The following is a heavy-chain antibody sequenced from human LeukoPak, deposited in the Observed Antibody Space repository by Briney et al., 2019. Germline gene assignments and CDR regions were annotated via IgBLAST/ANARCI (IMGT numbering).Heavy chain of an antibody. J-gene: IGHJ6*03. CDR3: ARQMTGYYYMDV. CDR1: GGSISSYY. Sequence: SETLSLTCTVSGGSISSYYWSWVRQPPGKGLEWIGYIYTSGSTNYNPSLKSRVTISVDTSKNQFSLKLSSVTAADTAVYYCARQMTGYYYMDVWGKGTTVTVSS. CDR2: IYTSGST. V-gene: IGHV4-4*09. D-gene: IGHD3-10*01.